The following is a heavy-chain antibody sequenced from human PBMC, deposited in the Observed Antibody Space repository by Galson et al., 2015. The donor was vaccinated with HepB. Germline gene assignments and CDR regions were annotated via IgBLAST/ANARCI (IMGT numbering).Heavy chain of an antibody. CDR1: GFTFSSYA. Sequence: SLRLSCAASGFTFSSYAMSWVRQAPGKGLEWVSAISGSGGSTYYADSVKGRFTISRDDSKNTLYLQMNSLRAEDTAVYYCAKVVKDDSSGLWYFQHWGQGTLVTVSS. CDR3: AKVVKDDSSGLWYFQH. V-gene: IGHV3-23*01. J-gene: IGHJ1*01. CDR2: ISGSGGST. D-gene: IGHD3-22*01.